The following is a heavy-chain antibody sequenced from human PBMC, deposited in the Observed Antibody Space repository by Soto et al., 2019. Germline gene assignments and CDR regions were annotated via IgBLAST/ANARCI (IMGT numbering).Heavy chain of an antibody. J-gene: IGHJ6*02. D-gene: IGHD5-18*01. CDR1: GGTFSSYA. CDR2: IIPIFGTA. Sequence: SVKVSCKASGGTFSSYAISWVRQAPGQGLEWMGGIIPIFGTANYAQKFQGRVTITADESTSTAYMELSSLRSEDTAVYYCAREGVDTAMSYGMDGWGQGTTVTVSS. V-gene: IGHV1-69*13. CDR3: AREGVDTAMSYGMDG.